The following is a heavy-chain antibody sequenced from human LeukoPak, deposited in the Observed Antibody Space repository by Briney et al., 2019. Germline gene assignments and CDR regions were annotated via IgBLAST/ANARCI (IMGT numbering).Heavy chain of an antibody. V-gene: IGHV4-30-4*01. D-gene: IGHD3-16*01. CDR2: IYYSGST. Sequence: PSETLSLTCTVSGGSISSGDYYWSWIRQPPGKGLEWIGYIYYSGSTYYNPSLKSRVTISVDTSKNQFSLKLSSVTAADTAVYYCARVEDGRCFDYWGQGTLVTVSS. CDR1: GGSISSGDYY. J-gene: IGHJ4*02. CDR3: ARVEDGRCFDY.